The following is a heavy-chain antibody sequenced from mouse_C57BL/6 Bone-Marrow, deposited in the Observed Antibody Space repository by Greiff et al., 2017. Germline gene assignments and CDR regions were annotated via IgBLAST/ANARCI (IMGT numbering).Heavy chain of an antibody. J-gene: IGHJ3*01. CDR1: GFSLTSYA. V-gene: IGHV2-9-1*01. CDR2: IWTGGGT. Sequence: VQGVESGPGLVAPSQSLSITCTVSGFSLTSYAIGWVRQPPGKGLEWLGVIWTGGGTNYNSALKSRLSISKDNSKSQVFLKMNSLQTDDTARYYCARIHYYGSSYGSSWFAYWGQGTLVTVSA. CDR3: ARIHYYGSSYGSSWFAY. D-gene: IGHD1-1*01.